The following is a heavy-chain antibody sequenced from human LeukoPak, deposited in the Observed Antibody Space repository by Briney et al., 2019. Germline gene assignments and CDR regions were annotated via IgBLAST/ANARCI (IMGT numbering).Heavy chain of an antibody. CDR3: AKVGYSSGWFTFDY. D-gene: IGHD6-19*01. CDR2: ISGSGGST. V-gene: IGHV3-23*01. J-gene: IGHJ4*02. Sequence: PSETLSLTCVVSGDSISSNNWWSWVRQAPGKGLAWVSAISGSGGSTYYADSVKGRFTISRDNSKNTLYLQMNSLRAEDTAVYYCAKVGYSSGWFTFDYWGQGTLVTVSS. CDR1: GDSISSNN.